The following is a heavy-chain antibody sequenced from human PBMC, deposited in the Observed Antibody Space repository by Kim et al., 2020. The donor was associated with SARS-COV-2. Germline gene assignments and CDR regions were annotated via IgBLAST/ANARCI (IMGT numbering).Heavy chain of an antibody. V-gene: IGHV3-30-3*01. Sequence: GGSLRLSSAASGLSFDSSAMNWVRQAPGKGLEWVAVISYDGRTKDYGDSVKGRFTISRDTSKSTLYLQMNILRVEETAVYYCARGNYQESVSLSDYYNGMDVWGQGTTVTVSS. J-gene: IGHJ6*02. CDR2: ISYDGRTK. CDR3: ARGNYQESVSLSDYYNGMDV. CDR1: GLSFDSSA. D-gene: IGHD2-2*01.